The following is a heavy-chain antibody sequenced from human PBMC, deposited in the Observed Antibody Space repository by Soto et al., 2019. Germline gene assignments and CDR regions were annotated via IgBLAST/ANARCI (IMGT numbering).Heavy chain of an antibody. CDR2: ISDYGRI. CDR1: GVTFGNYW. CDR3: ARGGLEPFDH. Sequence: GGSLRLSCAASGVTFGNYWMHWVRQAPGKGLVWVSRISDYGRINYADSVKDRFIISRDDARSELYLQFNDLRVEDTATYYCARGGLEPFDHWGQGALVTVSS. J-gene: IGHJ4*02. V-gene: IGHV3-74*01. D-gene: IGHD1-1*01.